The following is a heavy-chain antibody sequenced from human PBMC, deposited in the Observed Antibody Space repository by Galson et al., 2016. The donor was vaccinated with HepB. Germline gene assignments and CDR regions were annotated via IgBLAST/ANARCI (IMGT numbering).Heavy chain of an antibody. J-gene: IGHJ6*02. CDR1: GFSLSNAAMG. Sequence: PALVKPTQTLTLTCTVSGFSLSNAAMGVSWIRQPPGKALAWLAHIFSNDEQSYSTSLRSRLTISRDTSKSQVVLTMTNMDPVDTPTYYCARIHQRWLLGYYYHSMVVCGQGTTVTVSS. CDR3: ARIHQRWLLGYYYHSMVV. V-gene: IGHV2-26*01. D-gene: IGHD5-24*01. CDR2: IFSNDEQ.